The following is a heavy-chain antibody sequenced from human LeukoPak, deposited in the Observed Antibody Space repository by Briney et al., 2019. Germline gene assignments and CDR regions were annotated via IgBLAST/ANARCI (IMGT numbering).Heavy chain of an antibody. CDR1: GFTFSDSY. CDR2: ISSSGGTI. J-gene: IGHJ4*02. D-gene: IGHD7-27*01. CDR3: AKEGGDWGEGYFDY. V-gene: IGHV3-11*01. Sequence: GGSLRLSCAASGFTFSDSYMSWIRQAPGKGLGWISYISSSGGTIYYADSVKGRFTISRDNAKNSLYLQMNSLRAEDTAVYYCAKEGGDWGEGYFDYWGQGTLVTVSS.